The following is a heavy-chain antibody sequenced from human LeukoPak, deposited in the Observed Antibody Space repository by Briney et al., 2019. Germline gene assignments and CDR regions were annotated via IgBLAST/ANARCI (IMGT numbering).Heavy chain of an antibody. CDR2: INQAGTGK. CDR3: ARERPISGSYYDY. CDR1: GFTFSRQW. V-gene: IGHV3-7*01. J-gene: IGHJ4*02. Sequence: GGSLRLSCAASGFTFSRQWMSWVRQAPGKGLEGVAIINQAGTGKYYVDSVKGRFTISRDNAKNSLYLQMNSRRAEDTAVYYCARERPISGSYYDYWGQGTLVTVSS. D-gene: IGHD1-26*01.